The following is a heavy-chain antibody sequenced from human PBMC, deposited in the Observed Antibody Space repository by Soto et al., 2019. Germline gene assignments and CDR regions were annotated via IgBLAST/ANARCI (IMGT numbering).Heavy chain of an antibody. D-gene: IGHD3-3*01. Sequence: QVQLVESGGGVVQPGRSLRLSCAASAFIFPGYGMHWVRQSPGKGLEWVAVVRHDGSDIHYAESVKGRFIITRDNSKNTLYLQMNSLRAEETAVYYCARDGVGSTAYFGYFDYWGQGTLVTVSS. CDR3: ARDGVGSTAYFGYFDY. J-gene: IGHJ4*02. V-gene: IGHV3-33*01. CDR1: AFIFPGYG. CDR2: VRHDGSDI.